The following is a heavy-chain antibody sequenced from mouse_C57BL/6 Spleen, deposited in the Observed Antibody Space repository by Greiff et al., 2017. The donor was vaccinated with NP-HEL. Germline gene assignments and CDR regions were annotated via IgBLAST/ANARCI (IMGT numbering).Heavy chain of an antibody. CDR1: GYAFTNYL. Sequence: QVQLQQSGAELVRPGTSVKVSCKASGYAFTNYLIEWVKQRPGQGLEWIGVINPGSGGTNYNEKFKGTATLTADKSSSTAYMQLSSLTSEDSAVYFCARSDYYGSSYLGLFDYWGQGTTLTVSS. J-gene: IGHJ2*01. CDR2: INPGSGGT. CDR3: ARSDYYGSSYLGLFDY. D-gene: IGHD1-1*01. V-gene: IGHV1-54*01.